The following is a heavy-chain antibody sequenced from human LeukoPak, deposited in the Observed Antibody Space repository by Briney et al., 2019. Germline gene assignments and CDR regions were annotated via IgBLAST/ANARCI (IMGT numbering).Heavy chain of an antibody. J-gene: IGHJ6*03. CDR1: GGSISSSSYY. Sequence: SQTLSLTCTVSGGSISSSSYYWGWIRQPPGKGLEWIGSIYYSGSTYYDPSLKSRVTISVDTSKNQFSLKLSSVTAADTAAYYCARISNDWPHYYMDVWGKGTTVIVSS. V-gene: IGHV4-39*01. D-gene: IGHD3-9*01. CDR3: ARISNDWPHYYMDV. CDR2: IYYSGST.